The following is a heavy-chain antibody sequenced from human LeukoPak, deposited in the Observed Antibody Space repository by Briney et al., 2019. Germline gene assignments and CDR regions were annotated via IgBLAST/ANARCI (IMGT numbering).Heavy chain of an antibody. CDR3: ARAGFDWNPGGY. Sequence: GGSLRLSCAASGFTFSSYWMHWVRQAPGKGLVWVSRINGDGSSISYADSVKGRFTTSRDNAKNTVSLQMNSLRVEDTAVYYCARAGFDWNPGGYWGQGALVTVSS. D-gene: IGHD1-1*01. V-gene: IGHV3-74*01. CDR2: INGDGSSI. J-gene: IGHJ4*02. CDR1: GFTFSSYW.